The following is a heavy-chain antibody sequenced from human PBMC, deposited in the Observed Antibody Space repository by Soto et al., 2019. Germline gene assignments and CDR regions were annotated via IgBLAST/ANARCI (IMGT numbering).Heavy chain of an antibody. Sequence: SEPLSLTCAVSGYSISSGYYWGWIRQPPGKGLEWIGSIYHSGSTYYNPSLKSRVTISVDTSKNQFSLKLSSVTAADTAVYYCARIITYYDFWSGHRFYGMDVWGQGTTVTVSS. V-gene: IGHV4-38-2*01. CDR2: IYHSGST. CDR3: ARIITYYDFWSGHRFYGMDV. J-gene: IGHJ6*02. D-gene: IGHD3-3*01. CDR1: GYSISSGYY.